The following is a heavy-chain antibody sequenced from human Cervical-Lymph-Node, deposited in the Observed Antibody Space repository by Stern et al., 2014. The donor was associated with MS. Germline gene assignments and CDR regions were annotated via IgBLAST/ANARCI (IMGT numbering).Heavy chain of an antibody. J-gene: IGHJ1*01. CDR3: ASSDSSGWYPPEYFQH. CDR1: GYSFTSYW. Sequence: VQLVQSGAEVKKPGESLKISCKGSGYSFTSYWIGWVRQMPGKGLEWMGIIYPGDSDTRYSPSFQGQVTISADKSISTAYLQWSSLKASDTAMYYCASSDSSGWYPPEYFQHWGQGTLVTVSS. CDR2: IYPGDSDT. V-gene: IGHV5-51*03. D-gene: IGHD6-19*01.